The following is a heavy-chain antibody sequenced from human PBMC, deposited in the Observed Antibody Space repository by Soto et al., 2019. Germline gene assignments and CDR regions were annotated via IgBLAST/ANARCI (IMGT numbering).Heavy chain of an antibody. D-gene: IGHD6-19*01. CDR2: IWSDGNNK. CDR1: GFAFSTYD. V-gene: IGHV3-33*01. CDR3: ARDYSRAWCDY. J-gene: IGHJ4*02. Sequence: QVQLVESGGGVVQPGTSLRLSCAASGFAFSTYDMHWVRQAPGKGLEWVAVIWSDGNNKLYADSVKGRITISRDNSMNTVYLQLNSLRAEDTAVYYCARDYSRAWCDYWGQGTLITVSS.